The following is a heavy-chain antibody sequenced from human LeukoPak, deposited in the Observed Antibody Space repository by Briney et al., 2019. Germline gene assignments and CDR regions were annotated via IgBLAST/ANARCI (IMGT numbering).Heavy chain of an antibody. Sequence: SETLSLTCTVSGDSISTYYWGWIRQPAGKRLEWIGRIYTSGSSNYNPSLESRVTMSVDTSKNQFSLNLSSVTAAGKAVYYCARAISSGWFKNAFDIWGQGTMVTVSS. J-gene: IGHJ3*02. CDR3: ARAISSGWFKNAFDI. CDR1: GDSISTYY. CDR2: IYTSGSS. D-gene: IGHD6-19*01. V-gene: IGHV4-4*07.